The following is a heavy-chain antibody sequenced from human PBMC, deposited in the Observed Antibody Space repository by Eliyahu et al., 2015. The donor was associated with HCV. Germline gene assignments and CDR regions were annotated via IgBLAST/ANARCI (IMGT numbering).Heavy chain of an antibody. CDR2: INHSGST. J-gene: IGHJ3*02. Sequence: QVQLQQWGAGLLKPSETLSLTCAVYGGSFSDYYWSWIRQPPGKGLEWIGEINHSGSTKHNPSLKSRVTISVDTSKKQFSLKLISVTAADTAVYYCARAYYDDTFDIWGQGTMVTVSS. CDR3: ARAYYDDTFDI. V-gene: IGHV4-34*01. CDR1: GGSFSDYY. D-gene: IGHD1-26*01.